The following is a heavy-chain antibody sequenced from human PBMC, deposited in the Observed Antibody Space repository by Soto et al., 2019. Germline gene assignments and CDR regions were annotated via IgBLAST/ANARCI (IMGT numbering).Heavy chain of an antibody. Sequence: PGGSLRLSCAASGFTFSGSAMHWVRQASGKGLEWVGRIRSKANSYATAYAASVKGRFTISRDDSKNTAYLQMNSLKTEDTAVYYCTRTYYDFWSGYPYWPGLGYNRFDPWGQGTLVTVSS. V-gene: IGHV3-73*01. J-gene: IGHJ5*02. D-gene: IGHD3-3*01. CDR2: IRSKANSYAT. CDR3: TRTYYDFWSGYPYWPGLGYNRFDP. CDR1: GFTFSGSA.